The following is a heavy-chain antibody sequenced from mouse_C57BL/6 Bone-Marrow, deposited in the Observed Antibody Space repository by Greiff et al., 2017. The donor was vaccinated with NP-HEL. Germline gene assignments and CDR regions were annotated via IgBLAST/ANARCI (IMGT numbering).Heavy chain of an antibody. CDR3: AGEDDYGYYFED. Sequence: QVQLQQSGPELVKPGASVKISCKASGYAFSSSWMNWVEQRPGKSLEWIGRIYPGDGDTNYTGKFKGRATLTADKSSSTAYMQLSSLTSDDSAVYFCAGEDDYGYYFEDWGQVTTLSGSS. D-gene: IGHD1-1*01. V-gene: IGHV1-82*01. J-gene: IGHJ2*01. CDR1: GYAFSSSW. CDR2: IYPGDGDT.